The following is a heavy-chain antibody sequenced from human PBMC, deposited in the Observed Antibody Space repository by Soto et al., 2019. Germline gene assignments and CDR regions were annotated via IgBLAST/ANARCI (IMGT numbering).Heavy chain of an antibody. CDR2: ISYDGSNK. Sequence: QVQLVESGGGVVQPGRSLRLSCAASGFTFSSYGMHWVRQAPGKGLERVAVISYDGSNKYYADSVKGRFTISRDNSKNTLYLQMNSLRAEDTAVYYCAKDRLVGATFDYWGQGTLVTVSS. D-gene: IGHD1-26*01. V-gene: IGHV3-30*18. J-gene: IGHJ4*02. CDR1: GFTFSSYG. CDR3: AKDRLVGATFDY.